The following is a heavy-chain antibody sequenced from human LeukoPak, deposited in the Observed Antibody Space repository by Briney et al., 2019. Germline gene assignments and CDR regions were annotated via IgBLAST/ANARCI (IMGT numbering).Heavy chain of an antibody. CDR1: GFTFSSYA. V-gene: IGHV3-23*01. CDR3: AKVEAAAGTSIMDY. D-gene: IGHD6-13*01. Sequence: GGSLRLSCAASGFTFSSYAMSWVRQAPGKGLEWVSAISGSGGSTYYADSVKGRFTISRDNSKNTLYLQMNSLRAEDTAVYYCAKVEAAAGTSIMDYWGQGTLVTVSS. CDR2: ISGSGGST. J-gene: IGHJ4*02.